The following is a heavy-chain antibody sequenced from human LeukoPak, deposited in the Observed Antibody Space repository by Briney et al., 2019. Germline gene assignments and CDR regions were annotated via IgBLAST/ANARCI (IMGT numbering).Heavy chain of an antibody. CDR3: ARGVVVVATTPFDY. Sequence: GGSLRLSCAASGFTFSSYSMNWVRQAPGKGLEWVSSISSSSSYIYYADSVKGRFTISRDNAKNSLYLQMNSLRAEDTAVYYCARGVVVVATTPFDYWGQGTLVTVSS. D-gene: IGHD2-15*01. J-gene: IGHJ4*02. CDR2: ISSSSSYI. CDR1: GFTFSSYS. V-gene: IGHV3-21*01.